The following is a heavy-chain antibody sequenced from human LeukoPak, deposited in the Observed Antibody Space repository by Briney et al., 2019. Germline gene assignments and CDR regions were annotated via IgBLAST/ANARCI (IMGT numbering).Heavy chain of an antibody. CDR3: AKVMKGSERLTMVRGVIIKTAGLYYMDV. D-gene: IGHD3-10*01. CDR1: GFTLSSYA. CDR2: ISASGGST. Sequence: GGSLRLSCAASGFTLSSYAMSWVRQAPGKGLEWVSSISASGGSTNYADSVKGRFPISRDNSKNTVYLQMNSLRAEDTAVYYCAKVMKGSERLTMVRGVIIKTAGLYYMDVWGEGTTVTVSS. J-gene: IGHJ6*03. V-gene: IGHV3-23*01.